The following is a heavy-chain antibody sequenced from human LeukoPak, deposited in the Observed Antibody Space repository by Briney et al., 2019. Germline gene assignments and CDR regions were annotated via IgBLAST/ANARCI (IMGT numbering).Heavy chain of an antibody. CDR2: ISYSGTT. Sequence: PSETLSLTCTVSGGSISITSYFWGWIRQSPGKGLEWIGSISYSGTTYYNPSLKSRVTISLDTSKNQFSLKLSSVTAADTAVYYCARESRRSYCNEYWGQGTLVTVSS. D-gene: IGHD3-10*01. J-gene: IGHJ4*02. CDR3: ARESRRSYCNEY. CDR1: GGSISITSYF. V-gene: IGHV4-39*07.